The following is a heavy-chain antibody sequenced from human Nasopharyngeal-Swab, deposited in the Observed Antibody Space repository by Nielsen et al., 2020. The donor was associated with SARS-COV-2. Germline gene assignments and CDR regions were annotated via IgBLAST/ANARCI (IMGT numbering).Heavy chain of an antibody. CDR2: IYYSGST. J-gene: IGHJ5*02. CDR3: VRGDCSGGSCYLVLDWLDP. D-gene: IGHD2-15*01. CDR1: GGSISSGGYY. Sequence: SETLSLTCTVSGGSISSGGYYWSWIRQHPGKGLEWIGYIYYSGSTYYNPSLKSRVTISADTSKNQFSLRLSSVTAADTAVYYCVRGDCSGGSCYLVLDWLDPWGQGTLVTVSS. V-gene: IGHV4-31*03.